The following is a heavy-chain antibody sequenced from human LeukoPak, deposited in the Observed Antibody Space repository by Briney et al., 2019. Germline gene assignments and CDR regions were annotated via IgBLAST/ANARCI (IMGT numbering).Heavy chain of an antibody. D-gene: IGHD3-3*01. CDR1: GGSISSYY. J-gene: IGHJ4*02. CDR2: IYYSGST. V-gene: IGHV4-59*01. CDR3: ARVFDFWSGYYQGYYFDY. Sequence: SETLSLTCTVSGGSISSYYWSWIRQPPGNGLEWIGYIYYSGSTNYNPSLKSRVTTSVDTSKNQFSLKLSSVTAADTAVYYCARVFDFWSGYYQGYYFDYWGKGTLVTVSS.